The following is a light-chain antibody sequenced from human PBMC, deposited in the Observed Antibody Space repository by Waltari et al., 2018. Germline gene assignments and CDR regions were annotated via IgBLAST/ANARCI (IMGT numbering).Light chain of an antibody. CDR3: PQYSYFSN. V-gene: IGKV1-5*03. J-gene: IGKJ2*01. CDR2: RTS. Sequence: DIQMTHSPSTLSTSVGDIVTITCRASESISTWVAWYQQKPAQAPKLRFYRTSNLQSGVPPRFSGRGSGTEFTLTIRCLQPGDFATYFWPQYSYFSNFGQGTKLEIK. CDR1: ESISTW.